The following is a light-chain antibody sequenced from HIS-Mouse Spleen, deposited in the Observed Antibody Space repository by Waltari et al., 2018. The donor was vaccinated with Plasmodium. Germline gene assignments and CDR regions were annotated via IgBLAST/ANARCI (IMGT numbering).Light chain of an antibody. CDR1: QSVSSY. J-gene: IGKJ3*01. Sequence: EIVLTQSPAPLSLSPGERATLSCRASQSVSSYLAWYQQKPGQAPRLLIYGAATRATGIPARFSGSGSGTEFTLTISSLQSEDFAVYYCQQYNNWSFTFGPGTKVDIK. CDR3: QQYNNWSFT. V-gene: IGKV3-15*01. CDR2: GAA.